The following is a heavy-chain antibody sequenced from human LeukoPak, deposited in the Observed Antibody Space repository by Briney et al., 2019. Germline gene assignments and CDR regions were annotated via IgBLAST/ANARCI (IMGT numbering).Heavy chain of an antibody. CDR3: AREGAVTTSVDAFDI. D-gene: IGHD4-17*01. CDR1: GGSISSYY. J-gene: IGHJ3*02. Sequence: SETLSLTCTVSGGSISSYYWSWIRQPPGKGLEWIGYIYYSGSTNYNPSLKSRVTISVDTSKNQFSLKLSSVTAADTAVYYCAREGAVTTSVDAFDIGGQGTMVTVSS. V-gene: IGHV4-59*01. CDR2: IYYSGST.